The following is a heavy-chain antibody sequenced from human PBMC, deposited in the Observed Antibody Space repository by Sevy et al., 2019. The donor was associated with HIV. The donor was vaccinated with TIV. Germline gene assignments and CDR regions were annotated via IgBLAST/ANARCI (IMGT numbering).Heavy chain of an antibody. CDR3: AKHSSVYGSGSYYSSNGMDV. CDR2: ISGSGGST. CDR1: GFTFSSYA. D-gene: IGHD3-10*01. Sequence: GGSLRLSCAASGFTFSSYAMSWVRQAPGKGLEWVSAISGSGGSTYYADSVKGRFTISRDNSKNTLNLQMNSLRAEETAVYYCAKHSSVYGSGSYYSSNGMDVWGQRTTVTVSS. V-gene: IGHV3-23*01. J-gene: IGHJ6*02.